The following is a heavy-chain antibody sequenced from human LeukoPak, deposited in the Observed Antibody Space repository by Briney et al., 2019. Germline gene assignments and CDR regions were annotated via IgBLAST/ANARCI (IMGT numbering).Heavy chain of an antibody. D-gene: IGHD7-27*01. CDR3: VRDRNWAFDY. J-gene: IGHJ4*02. CDR1: GFTFSTYT. Sequence: TGGSLRLSCAASGFTFSTYTMNWVRQAPGEGLEWVSFINTKSKTIYYADSVKGRFTISRDNGKDSLYLQMNSLRAEETALYYCVRDRNWAFDYWGQGTLVTVSS. V-gene: IGHV3-48*01. CDR2: INTKSKTI.